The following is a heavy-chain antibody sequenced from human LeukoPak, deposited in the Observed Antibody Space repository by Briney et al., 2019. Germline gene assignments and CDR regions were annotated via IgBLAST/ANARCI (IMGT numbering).Heavy chain of an antibody. CDR1: GFTFSSYT. CDR2: ISPSGSST. V-gene: IGHV3-21*01. Sequence: GGSLRLSCAASGFTFSSYTMNWVRQAPGKGPEWVSSISPSGSSTYNADSLRGRFTISRDNAKDSVFLQMNSLRGEDTAVYYCVRDFLGESGAGGFWGQGTLVTVSS. D-gene: IGHD3-10*01. CDR3: VRDFLGESGAGGF. J-gene: IGHJ4*02.